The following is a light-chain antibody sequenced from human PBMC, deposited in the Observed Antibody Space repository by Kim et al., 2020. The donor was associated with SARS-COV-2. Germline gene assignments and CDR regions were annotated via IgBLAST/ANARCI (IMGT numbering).Light chain of an antibody. J-gene: IGLJ3*02. CDR1: SGHRSYA. CDR2: VDSDGSH. CDR3: QSWDTGIWL. V-gene: IGLV4-69*01. Sequence: QLVLTQSPSASASLGASVKLTCTLSSGHRSYAIAWHQQQPEKGPRYLMKVDSDGSHYKGDGIPDRFSGSSSGTERYLTISSLQSEDEADYYCQSWDTGIWLFGGGTQLTVL.